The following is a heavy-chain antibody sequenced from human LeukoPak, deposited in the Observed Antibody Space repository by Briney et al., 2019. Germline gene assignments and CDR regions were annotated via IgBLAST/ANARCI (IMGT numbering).Heavy chain of an antibody. CDR1: GFTFSSYW. CDR3: ASPGEGGRLWDLDY. D-gene: IGHD2-21*01. V-gene: IGHV3-7*01. CDR2: IKQDGSEK. Sequence: GGSLRLSCAASGFTFSSYWMSWVRQAPGKGLEWVANIKQDGSEKYYVDSVKGRFTISRDNAENSLYLQMNSLRVEDTAVYYCASPGEGGRLWDLDYWGQGTLVTVSS. J-gene: IGHJ4*02.